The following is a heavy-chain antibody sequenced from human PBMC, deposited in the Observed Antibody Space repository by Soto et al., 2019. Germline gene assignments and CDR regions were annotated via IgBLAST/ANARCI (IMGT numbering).Heavy chain of an antibody. J-gene: IGHJ4*02. CDR3: ARSGYSSGWYTAFDS. CDR2: IYASGST. CDR1: GDSISGYY. D-gene: IGHD6-19*01. V-gene: IGHV4-4*07. Sequence: PSETLSLTCTVSGDSISGYYWSWIRQPAGKGLEWIGRIYASGSTISNPSLRSRVALSVDTSKNQFSLKLNSVTAADTAMYYCARSGYSSGWYTAFDSWSQGTLVTVS.